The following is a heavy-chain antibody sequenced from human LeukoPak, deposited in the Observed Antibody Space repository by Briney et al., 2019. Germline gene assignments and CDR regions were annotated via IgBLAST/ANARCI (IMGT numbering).Heavy chain of an antibody. CDR1: GYTFTSYG. Sequence: ASVKVSCKASGYTFTSYGISWLRQAPGQGLEWMGWISAYNGNTNYAQKLQGRVTMTTDTSTSTAYMELRSLRSDDTAVYYCARLIVVVPAALDAFDIWGQGTMVTVSS. CDR2: ISAYNGNT. D-gene: IGHD2-2*01. CDR3: ARLIVVVPAALDAFDI. V-gene: IGHV1-18*04. J-gene: IGHJ3*02.